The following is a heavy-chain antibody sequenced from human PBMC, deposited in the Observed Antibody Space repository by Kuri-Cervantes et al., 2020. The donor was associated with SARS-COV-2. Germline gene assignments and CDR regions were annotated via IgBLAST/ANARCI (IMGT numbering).Heavy chain of an antibody. D-gene: IGHD1-1*01. CDR2: INPDGSYA. J-gene: IGHJ4*02. CDR3: VRDGEHWNFDY. CDR1: GFTFSGHW. Sequence: GESLKISCAASGFTFSGHWIHWVRQAPGKGLVWVSRINPDGSYANKADSVKGRFNLSRDNAKNVLFLQMNSLRAEDTAGYYCVRDGEHWNFDYWGQGTLVTVSS. V-gene: IGHV3-74*01.